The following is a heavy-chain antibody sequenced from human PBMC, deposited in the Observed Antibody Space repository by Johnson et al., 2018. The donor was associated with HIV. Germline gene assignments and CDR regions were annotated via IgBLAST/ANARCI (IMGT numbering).Heavy chain of an antibody. J-gene: IGHJ3*02. V-gene: IGHV3-30-3*01. CDR3: AFEEPYSAAAGIDAFDS. CDR2: ISFDGGAI. CDR1: GFSFNDYA. D-gene: IGHD6-13*01. Sequence: QVQLVESGGGVVQPGRSLRLSCSASGFSFNDYAMHWVRQAPGKGLEWVAVISFDGGAIYYADSVEGRFTISRDNAKNSLYLQMNSLRAEDTAVYYCAFEEPYSAAAGIDAFDSLGQGTMVTVSS.